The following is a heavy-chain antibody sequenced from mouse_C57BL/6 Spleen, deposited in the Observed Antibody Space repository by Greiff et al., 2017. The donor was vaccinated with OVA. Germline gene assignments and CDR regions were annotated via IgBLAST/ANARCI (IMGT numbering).Heavy chain of an antibody. Sequence: QVQLQQSGAELVRPGTSVKVSCKASGYAFTNYLIEWVKQRPGQGLEWIGVINPGSGGTNYNEKFKGKATLTADKSSSTAYMQLSSLTSEDSAVYVCAREELGRGYAMDYWGQGTSVTVSS. CDR3: AREELGRGYAMDY. V-gene: IGHV1-54*01. CDR2: INPGSGGT. D-gene: IGHD4-1*01. CDR1: GYAFTNYL. J-gene: IGHJ4*01.